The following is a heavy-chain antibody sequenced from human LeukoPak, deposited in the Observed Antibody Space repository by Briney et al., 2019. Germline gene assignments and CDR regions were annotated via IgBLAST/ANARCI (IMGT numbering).Heavy chain of an antibody. CDR1: GFTFSDNW. CDR2: INKDGSEK. CDR3: ASGGGWVFDY. Sequence: GGSLRLSCAGSGFTFSDNWMSWFRLPPGKGLERVANINKDGSEKYYVDSVKGRFSISRDNPKNSLYLQMNSLRAEDTAVYYCASGGGWVFDYWGLGTLVTVSS. J-gene: IGHJ4*02. V-gene: IGHV3-7*01. D-gene: IGHD6-19*01.